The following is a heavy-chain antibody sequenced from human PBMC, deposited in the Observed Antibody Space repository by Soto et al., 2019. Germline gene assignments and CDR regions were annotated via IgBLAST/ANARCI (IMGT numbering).Heavy chain of an antibody. CDR3: AGGQYYFDY. CDR2: ISYDGTNQ. CDR1: GFPFSSYG. D-gene: IGHD2-15*01. V-gene: IGHV3-30*03. Sequence: QVQLVESVGGVVQPGRSLRLSCAASGFPFSSYGMHWVRQAPGKGLDWVALISYDGTNQYYADSVKGRFTVSRDTSKSTLYLHMSSLRAEDTAVYYCAGGQYYFDYCGQGTLVSVSS. J-gene: IGHJ4*02.